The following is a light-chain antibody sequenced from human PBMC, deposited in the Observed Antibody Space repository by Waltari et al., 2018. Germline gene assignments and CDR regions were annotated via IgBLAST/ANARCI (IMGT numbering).Light chain of an antibody. Sequence: QAGLTQPPSVSTDLRQTATLPCARNGNNVGNQGAAWLQQHQGHPPKLLSYRNNTRPSGISERFSASRSGNTASLTITGLQPEDEADYYCSAWDSSLSAWVFGGGTKLTVL. V-gene: IGLV10-54*04. J-gene: IGLJ3*02. CDR1: GNNVGNQG. CDR3: SAWDSSLSAWV. CDR2: RNN.